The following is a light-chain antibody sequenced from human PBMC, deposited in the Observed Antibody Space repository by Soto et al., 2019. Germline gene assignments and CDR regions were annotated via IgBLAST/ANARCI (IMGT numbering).Light chain of an antibody. J-gene: IGLJ1*01. CDR1: NXGAYS. CDR2: DDT. CDR3: QVWDSDSDPSYV. Sequence: SYELTQPPSVSVAPGQTARITCGGNNXGAYSVYWYQQKSGQAPVLVVYDDTNRPSGIPGRFSGSNSGNTATLTISSVEAGDEAAYYCQVWDSDSDPSYVFGGGTKVTVL. V-gene: IGLV3-21*02.